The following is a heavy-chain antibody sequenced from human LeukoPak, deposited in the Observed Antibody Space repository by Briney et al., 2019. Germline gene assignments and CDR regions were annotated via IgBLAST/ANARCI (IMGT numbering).Heavy chain of an antibody. CDR3: ARAYYDILTGPEGAFDI. V-gene: IGHV4-61*01. J-gene: IGHJ3*02. CDR2: IYYSGST. CDR1: GGSVSSGSYY. Sequence: SETLSLTCTVSGGSVSSGSYYWSWIRQPPGKGLEWIGYIYYSGSTNYNPSLKSRVTISVDTSKNQFSLKLSSVTAADTAVYYCARAYYDILTGPEGAFDIWGQGTMVTVSS. D-gene: IGHD3-9*01.